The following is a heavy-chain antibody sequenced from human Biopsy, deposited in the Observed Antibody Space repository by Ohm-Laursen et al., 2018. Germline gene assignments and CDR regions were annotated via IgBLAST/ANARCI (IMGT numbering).Heavy chain of an antibody. Sequence: SETLSLTCTVSDDSIRNFYWTWIRQPPGQGLEWIGHASYSGYTNYNPSLKRRVPISIDTSTNHFSLNLRLVTAADTAVYSCARLGNFWNAEDGLDLWGLGTMVTVSS. CDR2: ASYSGYT. CDR3: ARLGNFWNAEDGLDL. V-gene: IGHV4-59*08. CDR1: DDSIRNFY. D-gene: IGHD3-3*01. J-gene: IGHJ3*01.